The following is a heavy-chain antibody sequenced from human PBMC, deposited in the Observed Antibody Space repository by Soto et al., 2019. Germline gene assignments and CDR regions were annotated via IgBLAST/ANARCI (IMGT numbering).Heavy chain of an antibody. CDR3: AKRVDFPPIQLGTVDY. D-gene: IGHD7-27*01. J-gene: IGHJ4*02. CDR1: GFTFSSYA. V-gene: IGHV3-23*01. Sequence: GGSLTLSCAASGFTFSSYAMSWVRQAPGKGLEWVSAISGSGGSTYYADSVKGRFTISRDNSKNTLYLQMNSLRAEDTAVYYCAKRVDFPPIQLGTVDYWGQGTLVTVSS. CDR2: ISGSGGST.